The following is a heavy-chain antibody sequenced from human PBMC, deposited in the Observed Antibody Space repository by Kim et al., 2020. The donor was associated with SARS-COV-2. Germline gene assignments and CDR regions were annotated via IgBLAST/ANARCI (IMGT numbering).Heavy chain of an antibody. CDR3: ARARPNCYDSSGYYRPYYYYYGMDV. D-gene: IGHD3-22*01. V-gene: IGHV4-59*01. Sequence: SETLSLTCTVSGGSISSYYWSWIRQPPGKGLEWIGYIYYSGSTKYNPSLKSRVTISVDTSKNQFSLKLSSVTAADTAVYYCARARPNCYDSSGYYRPYYYYYGMDVWGHGTTLTVSS. J-gene: IGHJ6*02. CDR2: IYYSGST. CDR1: GGSISSYY.